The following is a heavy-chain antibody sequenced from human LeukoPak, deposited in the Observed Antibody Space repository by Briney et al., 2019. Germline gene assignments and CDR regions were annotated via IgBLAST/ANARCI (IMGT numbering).Heavy chain of an antibody. CDR3: ATWPGGWYGEDF. V-gene: IGHV3-53*01. D-gene: IGHD6-19*01. CDR1: GFTVSSNF. CDR2: IYGGGST. J-gene: IGHJ4*02. Sequence: PGGSLRLSCAASGFTVSSNFMSGVREAPGKGREWVSVIYGGGSTYYAASVKGRFTISRDTSKTPLYLQMNSRRAEGTAVYYCATWPGGWYGEDFWGQGTLVTVSS.